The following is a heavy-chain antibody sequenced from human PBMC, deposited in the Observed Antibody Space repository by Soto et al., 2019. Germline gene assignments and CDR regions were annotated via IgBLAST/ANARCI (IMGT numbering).Heavy chain of an antibody. D-gene: IGHD6-13*01. Sequence: GGSLRLSCAASGFTFSSYGMHWVRQAPGKGLEWVSVISGGGSNKYYADSVKGRFTISRDNAKNSLYLQMNSLRAEDTAVYYCARVKTSSSWSYNWFDPWGQGTLVTVS. CDR3: ARVKTSSSWSYNWFDP. J-gene: IGHJ5*02. CDR2: ISGGGSNK. V-gene: IGHV3-NL1*01. CDR1: GFTFSSYG.